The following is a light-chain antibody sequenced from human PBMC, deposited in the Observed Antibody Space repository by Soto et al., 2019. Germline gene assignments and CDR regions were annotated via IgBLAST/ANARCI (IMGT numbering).Light chain of an antibody. CDR1: QSASTW. Sequence: DIQMTQSPSTLSASVGDSVTITCRASQSASTWLAWYQQKPGKAPKPLISDASSLESGVPKRFSGSGSGTEFTLTISSLQPDDFATYYCQHYNSYPFTFGPGTKVDLK. CDR2: DAS. V-gene: IGKV1-5*01. CDR3: QHYNSYPFT. J-gene: IGKJ3*01.